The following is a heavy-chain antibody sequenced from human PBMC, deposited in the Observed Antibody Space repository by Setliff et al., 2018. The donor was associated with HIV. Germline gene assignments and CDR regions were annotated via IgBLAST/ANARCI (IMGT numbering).Heavy chain of an antibody. Sequence: SETLSLTCTVSGGSISSGDYYWSWIRQPPGKGLEWIGYIYYSGSTYYNPSLKSRLTISVDTSKNQFSLKLSSVTAADTAVYYCARSLRLGDIQHWGQGTLVTVSS. J-gene: IGHJ1*01. D-gene: IGHD2-21*01. CDR2: IYYSGST. V-gene: IGHV4-30-4*08. CDR1: GGSISSGDYY. CDR3: ARSLRLGDIQH.